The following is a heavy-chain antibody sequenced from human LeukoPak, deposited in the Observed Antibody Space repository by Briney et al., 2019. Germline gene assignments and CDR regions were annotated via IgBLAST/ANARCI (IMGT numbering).Heavy chain of an antibody. D-gene: IGHD3-10*01. CDR1: GYSFTSYW. J-gene: IGHJ3*02. CDR2: IYPGDSDT. CDR3: AGKLWFGELSLNDAFDI. Sequence: GESLKISCKGSGYSFTSYWIGWVRQMPGEGLEWMGIIYPGDSDTRYSPSFQGQVTISADKSISTAYLQWSSLKASDTAMYYCAGKLWFGELSLNDAFDIWGQGTMVTVSS. V-gene: IGHV5-51*01.